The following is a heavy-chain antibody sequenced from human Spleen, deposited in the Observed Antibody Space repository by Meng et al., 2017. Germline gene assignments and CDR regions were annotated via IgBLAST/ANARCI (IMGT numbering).Heavy chain of an antibody. CDR3: ARYGFMGY. J-gene: IGHJ4*02. Sequence: GESLKISCVASGGSFSNLWMTWVRQAPGKGLEWVSYISSSGNTIFDADSVKGRFTISRDNAKNSLYLQMNSLRAEDTAVYYCARYGFMGYWGQGTLVTVSS. D-gene: IGHD3-10*01. V-gene: IGHV3-48*04. CDR2: ISSSGNTI. CDR1: GGSFSNLW.